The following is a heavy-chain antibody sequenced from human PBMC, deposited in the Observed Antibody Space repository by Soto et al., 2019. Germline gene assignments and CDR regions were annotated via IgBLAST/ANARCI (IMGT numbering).Heavy chain of an antibody. CDR1: GDSVTSNHL. CDR2: IYYSGRT. D-gene: IGHD4-17*01. Sequence: QLQLQESGPGLVKPSETLALTCAVSGDSVTSNHLWGWIRQFPGKGLQWIGSIYYSGRTHYNPSLESRVTISVVTSKNQFSLKLTSVTSADMAVYYCARHVDFADYIRWFDPWGQGTLVTVSS. V-gene: IGHV4-39*01. CDR3: ARHVDFADYIRWFDP. J-gene: IGHJ5*02.